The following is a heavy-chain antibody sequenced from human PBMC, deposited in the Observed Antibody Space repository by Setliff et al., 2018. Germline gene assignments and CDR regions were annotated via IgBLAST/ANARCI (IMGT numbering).Heavy chain of an antibody. J-gene: IGHJ4*02. CDR1: GGSISSGVYY. Sequence: TSETLSLTCTVSGGSISSGVYYWVWIRQPPGKGLEWIGRIYYRGDTYYNASLKSRLTLSVDTSKNQVSLNLRSVTAADTAVYYCARTGTYRYFDYWGQGTQVTVSS. CDR2: IYYRGDT. CDR3: ARTGTYRYFDY. D-gene: IGHD1-1*01. V-gene: IGHV4-39*01.